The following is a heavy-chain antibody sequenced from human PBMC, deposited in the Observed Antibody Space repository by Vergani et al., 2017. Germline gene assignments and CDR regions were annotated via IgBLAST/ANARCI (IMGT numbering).Heavy chain of an antibody. D-gene: IGHD1-1*01. CDR3: ARDFLTRVTTLDYYYMGV. J-gene: IGHJ6*03. CDR2: ISYDGNKK. Sequence: QVQLVESVGGEVQPGRSLRLSCSAAGFLFSDYGVHWVRQAPGKGLGWVSVISYDGNKKNYADSVKGRFTISRDNSKNTLYLEMNALRAEDTAVYYCARDFLTRVTTLDYYYMGVWGKGTTVTVSS. CDR1: GFLFSDYG. V-gene: IGHV3-30*03.